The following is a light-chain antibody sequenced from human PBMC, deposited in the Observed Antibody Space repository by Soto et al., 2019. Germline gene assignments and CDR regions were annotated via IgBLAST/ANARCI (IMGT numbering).Light chain of an antibody. V-gene: IGKV3-15*01. CDR1: QYIGSA. CDR3: QQYGDRPQT. Sequence: ELVLTQSPSTLSVSTGDRATLSCRASQYIGSAVAWYHQRSGQAPRLLIFDASIRVPTTPARFSGSVSGTEFTLTISSLESEDFAVYFCQQYGDRPQTFGQGTKVDNK. CDR2: DAS. J-gene: IGKJ1*01.